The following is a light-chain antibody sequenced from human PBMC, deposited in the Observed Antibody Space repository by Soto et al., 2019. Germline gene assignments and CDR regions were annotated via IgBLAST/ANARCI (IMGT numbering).Light chain of an antibody. CDR1: QGISNY. CDR3: QKYNSAPRT. CDR2: AAS. Sequence: DIQMTQSPSSLSASVGDRVTITCRASQGISNYLDWYQQKPGKVPKLLIYAASTSQSGVPSRFSGSGSGTDFSLTISSLQPEDGATYYCQKYNSAPRTFGQGTKVEIK. V-gene: IGKV1-27*01. J-gene: IGKJ1*01.